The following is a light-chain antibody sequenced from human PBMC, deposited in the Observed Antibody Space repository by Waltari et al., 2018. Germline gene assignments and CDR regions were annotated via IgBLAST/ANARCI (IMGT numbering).Light chain of an antibody. J-gene: IGKJ3*01. CDR1: QGIRNN. V-gene: IGKV1-27*01. Sequence: DIQMTQSPSSLSASVGDRVTITCRASQGIRNNLAWYQQKPGKVPNPLIYAASTLQSGVPSLFRGSGSGTDFTLTISSLKPEDVAIYYCQKYNSAPFTFGPGTKVDIK. CDR3: QKYNSAPFT. CDR2: AAS.